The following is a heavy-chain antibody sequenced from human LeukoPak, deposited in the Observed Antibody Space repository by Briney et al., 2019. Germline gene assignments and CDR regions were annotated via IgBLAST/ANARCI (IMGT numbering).Heavy chain of an antibody. CDR2: ISWNSGSI. CDR3: AKGLGYFDY. Sequence: PGGSLRLSCAASGFTFDHYAMHWVRQAPGKGLEWVSGISWNSGSIGYADSVKGRFTISRDNAKNSLYLQMNSLRAEDTALYYCAKGLGYFDYWGQGTLVTVSS. V-gene: IGHV3-9*01. CDR1: GFTFDHYA. D-gene: IGHD3-16*01. J-gene: IGHJ4*02.